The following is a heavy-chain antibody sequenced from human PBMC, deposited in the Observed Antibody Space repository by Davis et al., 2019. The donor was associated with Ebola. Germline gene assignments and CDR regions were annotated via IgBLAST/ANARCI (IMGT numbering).Heavy chain of an antibody. J-gene: IGHJ4*02. D-gene: IGHD6-13*01. V-gene: IGHV1-46*01. Sequence: ASVKVSCKASGYTFTSYYIHWVRQAPGQGLEWMGIINPSGGSTFYAQKFQGRVTMTRDTSTSTVYMELSSLRSEDTAVYYCARARGFSSTWYGGDYWGQGTLITVSS. CDR2: INPSGGST. CDR1: GYTFTSYY. CDR3: ARARGFSSTWYGGDY.